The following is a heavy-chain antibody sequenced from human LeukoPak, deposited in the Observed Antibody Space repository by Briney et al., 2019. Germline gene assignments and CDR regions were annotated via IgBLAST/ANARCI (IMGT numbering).Heavy chain of an antibody. Sequence: TSGTLSLTCAVSGGSISNNNWWSWVRPPPGTGLEWIGEIYHGGSTNYNPSLKSRVTMSVDRSKNQFSLKLSSVTAADTAVYYCARGEERGSGTVHFDYWGQGTLVTVSS. CDR1: GGSISNNNW. V-gene: IGHV4-4*02. CDR2: IYHGGST. J-gene: IGHJ4*02. D-gene: IGHD3-10*01. CDR3: ARGEERGSGTVHFDY.